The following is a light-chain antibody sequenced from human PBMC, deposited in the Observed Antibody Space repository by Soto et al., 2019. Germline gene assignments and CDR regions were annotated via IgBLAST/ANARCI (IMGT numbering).Light chain of an antibody. Sequence: QSVLTKPPSVSGAPGQRVTISCTGSSSNIGAGYDVHWYQQVPGTAPKLLIYGNSNRPSGVPDRFSGSKSGTSASLAITGLQAEDEADYYCQSFDSSLSAVVFGGGTKLTVL. CDR1: SSNIGAGYD. J-gene: IGLJ2*01. CDR2: GNS. CDR3: QSFDSSLSAVV. V-gene: IGLV1-40*01.